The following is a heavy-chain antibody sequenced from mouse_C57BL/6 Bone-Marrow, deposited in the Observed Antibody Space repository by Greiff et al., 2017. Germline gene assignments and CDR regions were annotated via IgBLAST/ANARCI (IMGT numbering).Heavy chain of an antibody. CDR2: INPYNGGT. D-gene: IGHD6-1*01. J-gene: IGHJ2*01. Sequence: EVKLQQSGPVLVKPGASVKMSCKASGYTFTDYYMNWVKQSHGKSLEWIGVINPYNGGTSYNQKFKGKATLTVDKSSSTAYMELNSLTSEDSAVYYCARRKTSFFDYWGQGTTLTVSS. V-gene: IGHV1-19*01. CDR3: ARRKTSFFDY. CDR1: GYTFTDYY.